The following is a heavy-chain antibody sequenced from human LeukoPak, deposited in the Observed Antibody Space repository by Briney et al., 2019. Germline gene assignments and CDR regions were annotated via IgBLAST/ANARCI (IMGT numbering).Heavy chain of an antibody. CDR2: MNPNSGNT. CDR1: GYTFTSYD. Sequence: EASVRVSCKASGYTFTSYDINWVRQATGQGLEWKGWMNPNSGNTGYAQKFQGRVTMTRNTSISTAYMELSSLRSEDTAVYYCARGGYSSSWYGPRGMDVWGQGTTVTVSS. J-gene: IGHJ6*02. V-gene: IGHV1-8*01. D-gene: IGHD6-13*01. CDR3: ARGGYSSSWYGPRGMDV.